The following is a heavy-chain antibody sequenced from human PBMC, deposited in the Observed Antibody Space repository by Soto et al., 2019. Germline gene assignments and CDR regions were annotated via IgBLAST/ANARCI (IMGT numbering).Heavy chain of an antibody. Sequence: RGSLRLSCAASGFTFSNYWMSWVRQAPGKGLEWVANIKQDGGDQYYVDSVKGRFSISRDNAKNSLYLQMNSLRAEDTAVYYCARDEVIDYWGQGPLVSVS. D-gene: IGHD4-4*01. J-gene: IGHJ4*02. CDR2: IKQDGGDQ. V-gene: IGHV3-7*03. CDR3: ARDEVIDY. CDR1: GFTFSNYW.